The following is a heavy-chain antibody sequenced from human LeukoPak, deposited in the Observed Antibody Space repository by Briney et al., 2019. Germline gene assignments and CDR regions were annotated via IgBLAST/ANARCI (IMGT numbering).Heavy chain of an antibody. CDR3: ARYSGSYSDYFQH. CDR2: IYPGDSDT. J-gene: IGHJ1*01. D-gene: IGHD1-26*01. CDR1: GXSFTSYY. Sequence: GESLKISCKGSGXSFTSYYIGWVRQMPGKGLEWMGMIYPGDSDTRYSPSFEGQVTISADKYISAAYLQWSSLKASDTAMYYCARYSGSYSDYFQHWGQGTLVTVSS. V-gene: IGHV5-51*01.